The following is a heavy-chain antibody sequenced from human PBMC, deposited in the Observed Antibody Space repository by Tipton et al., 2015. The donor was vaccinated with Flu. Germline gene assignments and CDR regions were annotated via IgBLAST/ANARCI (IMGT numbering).Heavy chain of an antibody. J-gene: IGHJ3*02. CDR1: GYSFTSYW. V-gene: IGHV5-51*01. D-gene: IGHD5-18*01. Sequence: QLVQSGAEVKKPGESLKISCKGSGYSFTSYWIGWVRQMPGKGLEWMGIIYPGDSDTRYSPSFQCQVTISADKSISTAYLQWSSLKASDPAMYYCARESSGGYSYGYPLVNAFDIWGQGTMVTVSS. CDR2: IYPGDSDT. CDR3: ARESSGGYSYGYPLVNAFDI.